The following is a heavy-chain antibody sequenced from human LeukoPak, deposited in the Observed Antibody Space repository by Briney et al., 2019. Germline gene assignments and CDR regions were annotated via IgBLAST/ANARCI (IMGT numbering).Heavy chain of an antibody. CDR1: GFTSDDYA. Sequence: GRSLRLSCAASGFTSDDYAMHWVRQAPGKGLEWVSGISWNSGSIGYADSVKGRFTISRDNAKNSLYLQMNSLRAEDTALYYCAKDRDSIAVAGTIFDYWGQGTLVTVSS. J-gene: IGHJ4*02. V-gene: IGHV3-9*02. CDR2: ISWNSGSI. CDR3: AKDRDSIAVAGTIFDY. D-gene: IGHD6-19*01.